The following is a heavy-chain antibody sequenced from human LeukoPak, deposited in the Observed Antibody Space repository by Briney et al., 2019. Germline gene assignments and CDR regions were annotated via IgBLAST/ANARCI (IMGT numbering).Heavy chain of an antibody. CDR3: AKYLSRAFDS. CDR1: GFTFRSYW. CDR2: INQEASRT. V-gene: IGHV3-7*01. Sequence: GGSLRLSCAASGFTFRSYWMSWVRQAPGKGLEWLGHINQEASRTDHADSVKGRLTISRDNSRNLLYLHMSSLRAEDTAVYNCAKYLSRAFDSWGQGILVSVSS. J-gene: IGHJ4*02. D-gene: IGHD2/OR15-2a*01.